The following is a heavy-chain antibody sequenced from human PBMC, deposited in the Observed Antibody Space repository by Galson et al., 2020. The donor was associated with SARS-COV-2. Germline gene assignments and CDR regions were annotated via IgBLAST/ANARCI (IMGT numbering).Heavy chain of an antibody. J-gene: IGHJ6*03. CDR2: IRSKAYAGTT. CDR3: TVTNYYGSGSYYKRFYYYYYMDV. V-gene: IGHV3-49*04. D-gene: IGHD3-10*01. Sequence: SCTASGFTFGDYAMSWVRQAPGKGLEWVGFIRSKAYAGTTEYAASVKGRFTISRDDSKSIAYLQMNSLKTEDTAVYYCTVTNYYGSGSYYKRFYYYYYMDVGGKGTTVTISS. CDR1: GFTFGDYA.